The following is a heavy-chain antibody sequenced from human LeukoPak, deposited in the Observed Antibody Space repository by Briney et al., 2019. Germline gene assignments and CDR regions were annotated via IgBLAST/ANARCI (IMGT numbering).Heavy chain of an antibody. V-gene: IGHV3-33*01. Sequence: GGSLRLSCAASGFTFSSYGMHWVRKAPGKGLEWVAVIWYNGSNKYYADSVKGRSTISRDNSKNTLYLQMNSLRAEDTAVYYCARDLAWGQGTLVTVSS. CDR3: ARDLA. J-gene: IGHJ5*02. D-gene: IGHD3-16*01. CDR2: IWYNGSNK. CDR1: GFTFSSYG.